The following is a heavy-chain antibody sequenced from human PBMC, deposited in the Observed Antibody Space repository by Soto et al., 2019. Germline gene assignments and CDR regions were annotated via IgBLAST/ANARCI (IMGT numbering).Heavy chain of an antibody. CDR3: AREPLRPIVLDY. Sequence: QVQLVESGGGVVQPGRSLRLSCAASGLTFSSYGMHWVRQAPGKGLEWVAVIWYDGSNKYYADSVKGRFTISRDNSKNTLYLQMNSLRAEDTAVYYCAREPLRPIVLDYWGQGTLVTVSS. CDR2: IWYDGSNK. V-gene: IGHV3-33*01. D-gene: IGHD2-15*01. CDR1: GLTFSSYG. J-gene: IGHJ4*02.